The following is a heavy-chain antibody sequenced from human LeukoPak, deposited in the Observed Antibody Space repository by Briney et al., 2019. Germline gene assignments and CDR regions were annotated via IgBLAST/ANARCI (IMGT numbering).Heavy chain of an antibody. CDR1: GGSISSYY. CDR3: AGSYSNYYYGMDV. CDR2: IYYSGST. Sequence: SETLSLTCTVSGGSISSYYWSWIRQPPGKGLEWIGYIYYSGSTNYNPSLKSRVTISVDTSKNQFSLKLSSVTAADTAVYYCAGSYSNYYYGMDVWGQGTTVTVSS. D-gene: IGHD4-11*01. V-gene: IGHV4-59*08. J-gene: IGHJ6*02.